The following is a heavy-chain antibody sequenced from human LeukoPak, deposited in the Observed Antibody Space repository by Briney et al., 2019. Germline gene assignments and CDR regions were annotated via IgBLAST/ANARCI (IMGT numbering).Heavy chain of an antibody. D-gene: IGHD3-10*01. CDR3: ARSTPAPGGYYYGSGSYYTQNWFDP. V-gene: IGHV3-30-3*01. J-gene: IGHJ5*02. CDR2: ISYDGSNK. Sequence: QPGRSLRLSCAASGFTFSSYAMHWVRQAPGKGLEWVAVISYDGSNKYYADSVKGRFTISRDNSKNTLYLQMNSLRAEDTVVYYCARSTPAPGGYYYGSGSYYTQNWFDPWGQGTLVTVSS. CDR1: GFTFSSYA.